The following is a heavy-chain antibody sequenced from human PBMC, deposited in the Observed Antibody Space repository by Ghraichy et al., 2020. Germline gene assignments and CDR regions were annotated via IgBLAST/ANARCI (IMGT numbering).Heavy chain of an antibody. CDR2: VDYSETT. CDR1: GGSINTSNYQ. J-gene: IGHJ5*02. Sequence: SETLSLTCTVSGGSINTSNYQWAWTRQPPGKGLEWIGSVDYSETTSYNPSLVSRVTLSVDTSKNLFSLKLTSVTAADTALYYCARQDRHNWFDPWGPGTLVIVSS. V-gene: IGHV4-39*01. CDR3: ARQDRHNWFDP.